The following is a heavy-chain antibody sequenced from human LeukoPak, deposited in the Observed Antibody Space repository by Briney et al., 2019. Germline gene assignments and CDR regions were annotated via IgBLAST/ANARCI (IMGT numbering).Heavy chain of an antibody. CDR2: INHSGST. Sequence: SETLSLTCAVYGGSFSGYYWSWIRQPPGKGLEWIGEINHSGSTDYNPSLKSRVTISVDTSKNQFSLKLSAVTAADTAVYYCARWVVAADYYYYMDVWGKGTTVTVSS. J-gene: IGHJ6*03. CDR1: GGSFSGYY. V-gene: IGHV4-34*01. CDR3: ARWVVAADYYYYMDV. D-gene: IGHD2-15*01.